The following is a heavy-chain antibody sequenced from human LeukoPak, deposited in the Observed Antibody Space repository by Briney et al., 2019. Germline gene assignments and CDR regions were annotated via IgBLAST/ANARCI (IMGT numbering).Heavy chain of an antibody. V-gene: IGHV4-39*07. Sequence: SETLSLTCTVSGGSIRGYYWGWIRQPPGKGLEWIGSISNSGNTYYNSSLKSRVTISFNTSANQFSLKLSSVTAADTAVYFCAREDYDFWSTSFTGPLPYYFKFWGQGTLVTVSS. J-gene: IGHJ4*02. CDR2: ISNSGNT. D-gene: IGHD3-3*01. CDR1: GGSIRGYY. CDR3: AREDYDFWSTSFTGPLPYYFKF.